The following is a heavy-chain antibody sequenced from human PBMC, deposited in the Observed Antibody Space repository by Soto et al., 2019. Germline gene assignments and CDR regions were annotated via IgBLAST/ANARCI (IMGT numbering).Heavy chain of an antibody. Sequence: PGGSLRLSCAASGFTVTSHYMNWVRQAPGKGLEWVSYISSSSSTIYYADSVKGRFTISRDNAKNSLYLQMNSLRDEDTAVYYYARANVDTAMVMPYYYYGMDVWGQGTTVTVSS. V-gene: IGHV3-48*02. CDR3: ARANVDTAMVMPYYYYGMDV. J-gene: IGHJ6*02. CDR1: GFTVTSHY. CDR2: ISSSSSTI. D-gene: IGHD5-18*01.